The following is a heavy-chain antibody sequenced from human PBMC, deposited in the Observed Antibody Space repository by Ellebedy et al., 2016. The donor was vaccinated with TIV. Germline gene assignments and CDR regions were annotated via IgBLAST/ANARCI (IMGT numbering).Heavy chain of an antibody. V-gene: IGHV1-24*01. Sequence: AASVKVSCTVSGYTLTELSMHWVRQAPGKGLEWMGAFDPEDGQTIYAQKFQGRVTMSEDTSTDTAYMEVRSLRSEDTAVYYCATLVLTDYDAFDVWGQGTMVTVSS. D-gene: IGHD3-9*01. CDR3: ATLVLTDYDAFDV. CDR1: GYTLTELS. CDR2: FDPEDGQT. J-gene: IGHJ3*01.